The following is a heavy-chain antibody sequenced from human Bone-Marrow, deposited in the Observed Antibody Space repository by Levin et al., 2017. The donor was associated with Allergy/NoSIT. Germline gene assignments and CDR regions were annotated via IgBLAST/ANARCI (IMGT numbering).Heavy chain of an antibody. J-gene: IGHJ5*02. CDR1: GFTFSTYG. V-gene: IGHV3-33*01. D-gene: IGHD2-2*01. CDR3: ARDARSQGYCTSTTCYAGCFDP. CDR2: IWYDGHNK. Sequence: GESLKISCEASGFTFSTYGFHWVRQAPGKGPEWVAAIWYDGHNKYYADSVKGRFTISRDNSKNTVYLQMNSLTGDDTAVYYCARDARSQGYCTSTTCYAGCFDPWGQGTLVTVSP.